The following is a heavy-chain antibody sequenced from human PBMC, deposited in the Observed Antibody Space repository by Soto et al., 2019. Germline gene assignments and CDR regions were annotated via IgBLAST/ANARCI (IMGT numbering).Heavy chain of an antibody. CDR1: GPTLIAYY. CDR3: ARVSVDVPE. D-gene: IGHD5-12*01. J-gene: IGHJ4*02. CDR2: IDPKSGGT. V-gene: IGHV1-2*02. Sequence: QLVQSGAEVKKPGASVRVSCKTSGPTLIAYYIHWVRQAPGQGLEWMGWIDPKSGGTTYEQKFLGRVTMTRDTSINTAYMDLNRLTSDDTAVYYCARVSVDVPEWGQGTLITVSS.